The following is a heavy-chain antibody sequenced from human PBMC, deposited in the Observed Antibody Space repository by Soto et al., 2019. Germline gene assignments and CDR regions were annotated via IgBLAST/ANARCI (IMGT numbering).Heavy chain of an antibody. CDR3: AGSGHNYGLDVFDI. Sequence: GESLKISCQGSGYTFTRYWISWVRQMPGKGLEWMGRIDPTDSYTNDRPSFQGHVTISADKSITTAYLQWSSLKASDTAMYFCAGSGHNYGLDVFDIWGQGTMVTVSS. J-gene: IGHJ3*02. D-gene: IGHD5-18*01. CDR2: IDPTDSYT. CDR1: GYTFTRYW. V-gene: IGHV5-10-1*01.